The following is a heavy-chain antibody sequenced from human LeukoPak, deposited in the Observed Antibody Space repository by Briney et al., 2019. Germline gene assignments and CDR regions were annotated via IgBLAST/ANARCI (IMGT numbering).Heavy chain of an antibody. Sequence: GGSLRLSCAASGFTFSSYAMRWVRQAPGKGLEWVSAISGSGGSTYYADSVKGRFTISRDNSKNTLYLQMNSLRAEDTAVYYCAKESYSSGWYAYFDYWGQGTLVTVSS. D-gene: IGHD6-19*01. CDR1: GFTFSSYA. V-gene: IGHV3-23*01. J-gene: IGHJ4*02. CDR2: ISGSGGST. CDR3: AKESYSSGWYAYFDY.